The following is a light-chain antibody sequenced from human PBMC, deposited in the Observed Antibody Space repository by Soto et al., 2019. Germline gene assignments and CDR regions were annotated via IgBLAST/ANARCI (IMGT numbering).Light chain of an antibody. V-gene: IGLV1-51*01. Sequence: QSALTQPASVSGSPGQSITLSCTGTSSDVGSYNYVSWYQQLPGTAPKLLIYDDNKRPSGIPDRFSGSKSGTSAPLAITGFQTGDQADYYCGSWDSSLSAYVFGTGTKGTVL. J-gene: IGLJ1*01. CDR1: SSDVGSYNY. CDR2: DDN. CDR3: GSWDSSLSAYV.